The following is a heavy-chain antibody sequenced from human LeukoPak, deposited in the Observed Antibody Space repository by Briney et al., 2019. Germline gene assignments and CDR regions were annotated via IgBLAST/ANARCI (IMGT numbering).Heavy chain of an antibody. CDR2: IYYSGST. V-gene: IGHV4-59*01. CDR3: ARGEGTPPFDY. D-gene: IGHD1-14*01. J-gene: IGHJ4*02. CDR1: GGSTSSYY. Sequence: ASETLSLTCTVSGGSTSSYYWSWLRQPPGKGLEWIGYIYYSGSTNYNPSLKSRVTISVDTSKNQFSLKLSSVTAADTAVYYCARGEGTPPFDYWGQGTLVTVSS.